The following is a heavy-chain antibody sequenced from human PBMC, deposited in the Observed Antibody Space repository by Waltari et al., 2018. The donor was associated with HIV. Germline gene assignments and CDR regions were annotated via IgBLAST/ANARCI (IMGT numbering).Heavy chain of an antibody. CDR2: ISSSSFNI. J-gene: IGHJ6*02. V-gene: IGHV3-48*02. CDR3: ARDTLNFFFGLDV. Sequence: EEQLVESGGGLVHPGGSLKLSCAASGFSFGDYAMNWVRQAPGKGLEWIAYISSSSFNIKYVDSVRGRFTISRDNTQKSLSLQMNNLIDEDTAKYFCARDTLNFFFGLDVWGHGTTVAVSS. CDR1: GFSFGDYA.